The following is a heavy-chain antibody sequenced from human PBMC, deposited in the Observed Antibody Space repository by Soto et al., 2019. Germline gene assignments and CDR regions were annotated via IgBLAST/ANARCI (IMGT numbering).Heavy chain of an antibody. V-gene: IGHV3-7*01. D-gene: IGHD3-3*01. CDR2: IKQDGSEK. Sequence: XESLGLSCAASGFTFSSYWMSWVRQAPGKGLEWVANIKQDGSEKYYVDSVKGRFTISRDNAKNSLYLQMNSLRAEDTAVYYCARERWSGYYNYYGMDVWGQGTTVTVSS. CDR3: ARERWSGYYNYYGMDV. J-gene: IGHJ6*02. CDR1: GFTFSSYW.